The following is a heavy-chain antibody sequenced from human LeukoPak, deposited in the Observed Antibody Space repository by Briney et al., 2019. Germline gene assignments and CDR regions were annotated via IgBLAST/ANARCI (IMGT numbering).Heavy chain of an antibody. CDR1: GFTFSTYE. CDR3: ARVVYIAAYNFMESMDY. D-gene: IGHD1-1*01. CDR2: ISSSGSTI. Sequence: PGESLRLSCAVSGFTFSTYEMNWVRQAPGKGLEWVSYISSSGSTISYADSVKGRFTISRDNAKNSLSLQMNSLRAEDTAVYYCARVVYIAAYNFMESMDYWGQGSLVTVSS. J-gene: IGHJ4*02. V-gene: IGHV3-48*03.